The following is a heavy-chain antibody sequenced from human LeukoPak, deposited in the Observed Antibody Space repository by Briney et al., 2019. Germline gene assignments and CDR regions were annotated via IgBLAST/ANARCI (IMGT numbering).Heavy chain of an antibody. Sequence: SETLSLTCTVSGGSISSSSYYWGWIRQPPGKGLEWIGRIYTSGSTNYNPSLKSRVTISVDTSKNQFSLKLSSVTAADTAVYYCARQGGYYYDSSGFYAFDYWGQGTLVTVSS. CDR3: ARQGGYYYDSSGFYAFDY. CDR2: IYTSGST. V-gene: IGHV4-61*02. D-gene: IGHD3-22*01. J-gene: IGHJ4*02. CDR1: GGSISSSSYY.